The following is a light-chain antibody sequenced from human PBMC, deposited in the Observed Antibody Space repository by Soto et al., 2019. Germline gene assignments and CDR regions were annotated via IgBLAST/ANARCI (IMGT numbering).Light chain of an antibody. Sequence: QFVRTQPASVSGSPGQSSTISCTGTSSDVGGYNYVSWYQHHPGKAPKVMIYDVSNRPSGVSNRFSGSKSGNTASLTISGLRAEDEADYYCSSYTRSNTLRYVFGTGTKVTVL. CDR2: DVS. V-gene: IGLV2-14*03. J-gene: IGLJ1*01. CDR3: SSYTRSNTLRYV. CDR1: SSDVGGYNY.